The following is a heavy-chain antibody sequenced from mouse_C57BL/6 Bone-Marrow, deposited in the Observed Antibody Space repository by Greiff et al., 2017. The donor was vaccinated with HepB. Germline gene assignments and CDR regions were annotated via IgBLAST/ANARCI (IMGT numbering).Heavy chain of an antibody. CDR3: VRDLLRAMDY. J-gene: IGHJ4*01. Sequence: EVQRVESGGGLVQPKGSLKLSCAASGFTFNPCAMHWVRQAPGKGLEWVARIRSKSSNYATYYADSVKDRFTISRDDSQSMLYLQMNNLKTEDTAMYYCVRDLLRAMDYWGQGTSVTVSS. CDR1: GFTFNPCA. CDR2: IRSKSSNYAT. V-gene: IGHV10-3*01. D-gene: IGHD2-1*01.